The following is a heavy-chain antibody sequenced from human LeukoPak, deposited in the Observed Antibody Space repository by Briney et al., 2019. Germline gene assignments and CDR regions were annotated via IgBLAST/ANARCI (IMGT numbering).Heavy chain of an antibody. V-gene: IGHV1-58*01. D-gene: IGHD3-22*01. CDR3: AAPEQYSSGYWVDY. Sequence: SVKVSCKASGFTFTSSAVQWVRQARGQRLEWIGWIVVGSGNTNYAQKFQERVTITRDMSTSTAYMELSSLRSEDTAVYYCAAPEQYSSGYWVDYWGQGTLVTVSS. CDR2: IVVGSGNT. J-gene: IGHJ4*02. CDR1: GFTFTSSA.